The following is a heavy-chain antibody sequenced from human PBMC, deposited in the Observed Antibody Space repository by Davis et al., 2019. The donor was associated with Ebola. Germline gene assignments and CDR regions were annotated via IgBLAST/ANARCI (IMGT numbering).Heavy chain of an antibody. CDR3: ARPRDFGYGDPFDL. CDR1: GGAIGDYF. CDR2: IYGGST. Sequence: SETLSLTCTVSGGAIGDYFWSWIRQPPGRGLEWIGYIYGGSTKYNASLQSRVTISADASKNQFSLKLKSVTAADTAVYFCARPRDFGYGDPFDLWGQGAMVTVSP. D-gene: IGHD5-18*01. V-gene: IGHV4-59*08. J-gene: IGHJ3*01.